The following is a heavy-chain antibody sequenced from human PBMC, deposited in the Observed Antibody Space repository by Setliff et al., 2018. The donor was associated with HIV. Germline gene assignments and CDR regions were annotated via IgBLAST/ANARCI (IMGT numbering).Heavy chain of an antibody. J-gene: IGHJ6*04. CDR3: AGGKGVGAVVITGGLDV. D-gene: IGHD3-10*01. V-gene: IGHV1-8*01. CDR2: MSPNTGVS. CDR1: GHTFTNVD. Sequence: GASVKVSCKASGHTFTNVDIHWLRRATGQSLEWMGWMSPNTGVSGYALKFQARVTMTRDTSISTAYMELGSLTSEDTAVYYCAGGKGVGAVVITGGLDVWGKGTTVTVSS.